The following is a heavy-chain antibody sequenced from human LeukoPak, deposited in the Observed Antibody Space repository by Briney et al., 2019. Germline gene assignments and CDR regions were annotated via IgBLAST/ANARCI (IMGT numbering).Heavy chain of an antibody. V-gene: IGHV3-30*03. CDR3: VVVAATTDFDY. CDR1: GFTFSSYG. Sequence: GGSLRLSCAASGFTFSSYGMHWVRQAPGKGLEWVAVISYDGSNKYYADSVKGRFTISRDNSKNTLYLQMNSLRAKDTAVYYCVVVAATTDFDYWGQGTLVTVSS. CDR2: ISYDGSNK. J-gene: IGHJ4*02. D-gene: IGHD2-15*01.